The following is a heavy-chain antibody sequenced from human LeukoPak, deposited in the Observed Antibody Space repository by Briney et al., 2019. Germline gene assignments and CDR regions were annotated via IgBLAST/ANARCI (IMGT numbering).Heavy chain of an antibody. Sequence: PGGSLRLSCAASGFSFDDYGMSWVRQAPGKGLEWVSAINWDGGSTGYVDSVKGRFTISRDNAKNSLYLQMNSLRVEDTAWYYCGRLQKQLNSNWFDPWGQGTLVTVSS. CDR2: INWDGGST. J-gene: IGHJ5*02. CDR1: GFSFDDYG. D-gene: IGHD6-13*01. V-gene: IGHV3-20*04. CDR3: GRLQKQLNSNWFDP.